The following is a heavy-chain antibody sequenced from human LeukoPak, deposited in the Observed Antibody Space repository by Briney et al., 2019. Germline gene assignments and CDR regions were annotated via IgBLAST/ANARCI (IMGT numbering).Heavy chain of an antibody. CDR1: GFTFNVYS. D-gene: IGHD3-3*01. CDR2: ISGTGSTI. CDR3: ARTEEFGVVYYFDY. J-gene: IGHJ4*02. Sequence: GGSLRLSCAASGFTFNVYSVNWVRQAPGKGLEWVSYISGTGSTIYYAASVKGRFTISRDNAKNSLYLQMNSLRVEDTAVYYCARTEEFGVVYYFDYWGQGTLVTVSS. V-gene: IGHV3-48*04.